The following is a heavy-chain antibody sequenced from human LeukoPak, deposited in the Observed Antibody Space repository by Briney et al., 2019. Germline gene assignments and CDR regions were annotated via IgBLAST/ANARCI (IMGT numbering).Heavy chain of an antibody. CDR3: ARAYQSYHPANDAFDI. J-gene: IGHJ3*02. CDR1: GGSISSGGYY. CDR2: IYYSGST. Sequence: SETLSLTCTVSGGSISSGGYYWSWIRQPPGKGLEWIGYIYYSGSTYYNPSLKSRATISVDTSKNQFSLKLSSVTAADTAVYYCARAYQSYHPANDAFDIWGXATTVTVSS. D-gene: IGHD1-26*01. V-gene: IGHV4-31*03.